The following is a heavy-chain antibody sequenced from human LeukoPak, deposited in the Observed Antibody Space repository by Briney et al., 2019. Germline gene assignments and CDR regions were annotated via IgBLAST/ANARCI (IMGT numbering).Heavy chain of an antibody. CDR2: INHRGSA. CDR1: GGSFSGHY. J-gene: IGHJ4*02. Sequence: SETLSLTCAVYGGSFSGHYWGWIRQPPGKGLEWIGDINHRGSANYNPSLKSRVVLSVDTSKKQFSLRINSVTAADTAVYYCARGPDWGQGTLVIVSS. V-gene: IGHV4-34*01. CDR3: ARGPD.